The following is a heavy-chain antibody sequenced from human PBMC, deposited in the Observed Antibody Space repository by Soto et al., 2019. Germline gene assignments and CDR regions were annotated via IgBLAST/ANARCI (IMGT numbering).Heavy chain of an antibody. CDR1: GFTFSSYG. CDR2: IAYDGSNK. V-gene: IGHV3-30*18. J-gene: IGHJ5*02. Sequence: QVQLVESGGGVVQPGRSLRLSCVASGFTFSSYGMHWVRQAPGKGLEWVAVIAYDGSNKYYADSVKGRFPISRDNSKNTLYLQMNSLRAEDTAVYYCAKDNCISTSCYRLYNWFDPWGQGTLVTVSS. CDR3: AKDNCISTSCYRLYNWFDP. D-gene: IGHD2-2*01.